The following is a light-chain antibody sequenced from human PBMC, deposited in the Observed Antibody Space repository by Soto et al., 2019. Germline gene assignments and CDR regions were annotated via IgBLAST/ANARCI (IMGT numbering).Light chain of an antibody. J-gene: IGLJ1*01. CDR1: SSDVGGYNY. V-gene: IGLV2-14*01. Sequence: QSALTQPASVSRSPGQSITISCTRTSSDVGGYNYVSWYQQHPGKAPKLMIYDVSNRPSGVSNRFSGSKSGNTASLTISGLQAEDEADYYCSSYTSSSTLYVFGTGTKLTVL. CDR2: DVS. CDR3: SSYTSSSTLYV.